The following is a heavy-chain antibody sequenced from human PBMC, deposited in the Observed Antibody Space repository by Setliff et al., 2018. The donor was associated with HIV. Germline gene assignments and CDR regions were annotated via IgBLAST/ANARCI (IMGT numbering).Heavy chain of an antibody. D-gene: IGHD6-13*01. CDR3: ARDPIAAAGYNWFDP. CDR1: GGSISSNW. Sequence: SETLSLTCTVSGGSISSNWWGWIRQPPGKGLEWIGYIYYSGTTNYNPSLKSRVTISVDTSKNQFSLKLTSVTAADTAVYYCARDPIAAAGYNWFDPWGQGTLVT. V-gene: IGHV4-59*12. J-gene: IGHJ5*02. CDR2: IYYSGTT.